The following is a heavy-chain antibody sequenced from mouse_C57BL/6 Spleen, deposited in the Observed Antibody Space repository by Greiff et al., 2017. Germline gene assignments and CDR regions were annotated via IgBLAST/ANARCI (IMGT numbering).Heavy chain of an antibody. Sequence: QVQLQQSGAELARPGASVKMSCKASGYTFTSYTMHWVKQRPGQGLEWIGYINPSSGYPKYNQKFKDKATLTADKSSSTAYMQLSSLTSEDSAVYYCARWLLRDYFDYWGQGTTLTVSS. CDR3: ARWLLRDYFDY. J-gene: IGHJ2*01. V-gene: IGHV1-4*01. D-gene: IGHD2-3*01. CDR2: INPSSGYP. CDR1: GYTFTSYT.